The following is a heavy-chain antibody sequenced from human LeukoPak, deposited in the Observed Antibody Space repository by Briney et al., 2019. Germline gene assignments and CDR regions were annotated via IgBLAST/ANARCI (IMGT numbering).Heavy chain of an antibody. CDR1: GFTFSSYG. CDR3: AELGITMIGGV. J-gene: IGHJ6*04. Sequence: QTGGSLRLSRAASGFTFSSYGMSWVRQGPGKGLEWVSAISGSGSTIYYADSVKGRFTTSRDNAKNSLYLQMNSLRAEDTDVYYCAELGITMIGGVWGKGTTVTISS. D-gene: IGHD3-10*02. CDR2: ISGSGSTI. V-gene: IGHV3-48*04.